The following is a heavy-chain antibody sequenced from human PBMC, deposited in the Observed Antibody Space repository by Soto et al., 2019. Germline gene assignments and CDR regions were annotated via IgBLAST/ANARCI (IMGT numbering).Heavy chain of an antibody. J-gene: IGHJ4*02. Sequence: SETLSLTCTVSGDSFSSGSYYWSWIRQPPGRGLEWIGYIYYSGNTNYNPSLRSRVTISVDTSRNQFSLKLSSVTAADTAMYYCARASGYGVLDYWGQGTLVTVSS. D-gene: IGHD4-17*01. CDR3: ARASGYGVLDY. V-gene: IGHV4-61*01. CDR2: IYYSGNT. CDR1: GDSFSSGSYY.